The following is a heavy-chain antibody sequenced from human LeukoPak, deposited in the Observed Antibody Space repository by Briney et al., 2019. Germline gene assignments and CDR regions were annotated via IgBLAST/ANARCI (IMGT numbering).Heavy chain of an antibody. Sequence: ASVKVSCKASGYTFTGYYMHWVRQAPGQGLEWMGWINPNSGGTNYAQKFQGRLTMTRDTSISTAYMELSRLRSDDTAVYYCATYSSGWYTRRPFDYWGQGTLVTVSS. D-gene: IGHD6-19*01. CDR3: ATYSSGWYTRRPFDY. CDR2: INPNSGGT. CDR1: GYTFTGYY. V-gene: IGHV1-2*02. J-gene: IGHJ4*02.